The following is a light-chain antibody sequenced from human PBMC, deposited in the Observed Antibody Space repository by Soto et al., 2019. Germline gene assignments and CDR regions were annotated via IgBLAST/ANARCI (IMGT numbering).Light chain of an antibody. CDR1: SSDVGGYNY. J-gene: IGLJ1*01. CDR3: SSYTSCSSPDV. V-gene: IGLV2-14*01. Sequence: QSALTQPASVSGSPGQSITISCTGTSSDVGGYNYVSWYQQHPGKAPKLMIYDVSNRPSGVSNRFSGSKSGNTASLTISGPQAEDGDNYYCSSYTSCSSPDVFGTGTKLTVL. CDR2: DVS.